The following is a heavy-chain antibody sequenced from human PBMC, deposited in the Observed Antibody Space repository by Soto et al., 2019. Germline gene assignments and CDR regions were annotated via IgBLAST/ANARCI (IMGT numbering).Heavy chain of an antibody. D-gene: IGHD5-12*01. J-gene: IGHJ4*02. CDR2: INSDGSST. Sequence: GGSLRLSCAASGFTFSSYWMHWVRQAPGKGLVWVSRINSDGSSTSYADSVKGRFTISRDNAKNTLYLQMNSLRAEDTAVYYCARGTDGFPFDYWGQGTLVTVSS. CDR3: ARGTDGFPFDY. V-gene: IGHV3-74*01. CDR1: GFTFSSYW.